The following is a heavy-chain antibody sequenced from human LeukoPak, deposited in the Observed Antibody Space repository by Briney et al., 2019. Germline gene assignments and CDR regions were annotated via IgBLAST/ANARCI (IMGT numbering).Heavy chain of an antibody. CDR3: ARVMATPIGQWRKFDY. V-gene: IGHV3-23*01. CDR2: ISGSGGST. D-gene: IGHD6-19*01. Sequence: PGGSLRLSCAASGFTFSSYAMSWVRQAPGKGLEWVSAISGSGGSTYYADSVKGRFTISRDNSKNTLYLQMNSLRAEDTAVYYCARVMATPIGQWRKFDYWGQGTLVTVSS. J-gene: IGHJ4*02. CDR1: GFTFSSYA.